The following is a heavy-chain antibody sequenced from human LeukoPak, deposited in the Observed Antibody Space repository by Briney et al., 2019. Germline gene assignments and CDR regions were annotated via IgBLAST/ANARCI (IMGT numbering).Heavy chain of an antibody. CDR2: INHSGST. CDR3: ARGRLLWWWLFDY. V-gene: IGHV4-34*01. J-gene: IGHJ4*02. D-gene: IGHD2-21*01. Sequence: SETLSLTCAVYGGSFSGYYWSWIRQPPGKGLEWIGEINHSGSTNYNPSLKSRVTISVDTSKNQFSLKLSSVTAADAAVYYRARGRLLWWWLFDYWGQGTLVTVSS. CDR1: GGSFSGYY.